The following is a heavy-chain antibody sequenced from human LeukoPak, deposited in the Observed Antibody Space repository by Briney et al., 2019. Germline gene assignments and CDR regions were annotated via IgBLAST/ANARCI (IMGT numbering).Heavy chain of an antibody. Sequence: GASVKVSCKTSGGTFRSHIFSWVRQAPGQGLEWMGRIIPILGIANYAQKFQGRVTITADKSTSTAYMELSSLRSEDTAVYYCAREERITMIVVVTAPLDYWGQGTLVTVSS. D-gene: IGHD3-22*01. CDR2: IIPILGIA. CDR3: AREERITMIVVVTAPLDY. J-gene: IGHJ4*02. CDR1: GGTFRSHI. V-gene: IGHV1-69*04.